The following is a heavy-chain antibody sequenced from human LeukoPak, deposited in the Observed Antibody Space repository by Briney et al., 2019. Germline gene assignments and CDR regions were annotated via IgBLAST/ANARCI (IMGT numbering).Heavy chain of an antibody. CDR2: IYHRGTT. CDR1: GFFVSSGYY. CDR3: ARGGYYGSGNDFRFDP. J-gene: IGHJ5*02. Sequence: SETLSLTCTVSGFFVSSGYYWGWIRQPPGKGLEWIGSIYHRGTTYYNPSLKSRVSMSVDTSKNQFSLKLSSVTAADTAVYYCARGGYYGSGNDFRFDPWGQGTLVTVSS. D-gene: IGHD3-10*01. V-gene: IGHV4-38-2*02.